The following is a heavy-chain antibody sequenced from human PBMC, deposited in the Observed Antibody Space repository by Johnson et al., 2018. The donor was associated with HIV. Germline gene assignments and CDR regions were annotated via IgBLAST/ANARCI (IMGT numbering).Heavy chain of an antibody. CDR1: GFTFSSYA. V-gene: IGHV3-48*03. D-gene: IGHD3-10*01. CDR2: ISSSGSII. Sequence: EQLVESGGGVVQPGRSLRLSCAASGFTFSSYAMHWVRQAPGKGLEWVSYISSSGSIIYYADSVKGRFTISRDNAKNTLFLQMNSLRADDTAVYYCAKVAVGTGAGGVGRKIWGPGTMVTGSS. J-gene: IGHJ3*02. CDR3: AKVAVGTGAGGVGRKI.